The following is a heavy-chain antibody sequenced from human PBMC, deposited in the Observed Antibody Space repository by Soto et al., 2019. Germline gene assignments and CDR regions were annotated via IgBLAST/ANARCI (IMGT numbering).Heavy chain of an antibody. Sequence: QVQLVQSGAEVKKPGASVEVSCKASGYTFTSYYIHWVRQAPGQGLEWMGIINPSAGSTTYAQKFQGRVTMTWDTSTSTVYMELSSLRSEDTAVYYCARIGTMLTNNWYFDLWGRGTLVTVSS. CDR1: GYTFTSYY. D-gene: IGHD4-17*01. J-gene: IGHJ2*01. CDR2: INPSAGST. V-gene: IGHV1-46*01. CDR3: ARIGTMLTNNWYFDL.